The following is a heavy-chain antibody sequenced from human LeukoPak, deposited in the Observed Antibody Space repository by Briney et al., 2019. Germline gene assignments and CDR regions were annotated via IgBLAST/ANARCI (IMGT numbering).Heavy chain of an antibody. Sequence: ASVKVSCKASGYPFTSYFMHWVRQAPGQGLEWMGMINPSGGSTSYTPKFQGRVTMSRDMSTSTVYMELSSLRSEDMAVYYCARGSRTHYYDTSPDYWGQGTLVTVSS. CDR2: INPSGGST. V-gene: IGHV1-46*01. CDR1: GYPFTSYF. J-gene: IGHJ4*02. CDR3: ARGSRTHYYDTSPDY. D-gene: IGHD3-22*01.